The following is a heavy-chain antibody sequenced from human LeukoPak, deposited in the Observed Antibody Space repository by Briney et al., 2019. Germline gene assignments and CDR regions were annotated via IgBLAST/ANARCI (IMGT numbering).Heavy chain of an antibody. Sequence: PSETLSLTCTVSGGSISSYYWSWIRQPPGKGLESIGYIYYSNTNYNPSLKSRITISVDTSKNQFSLKLSSVTAADTAVYYCARGFYSPHYWGQGTLVSVSS. CDR2: IYYSNT. D-gene: IGHD4-11*01. CDR3: ARGFYSPHY. J-gene: IGHJ4*02. CDR1: GGSISSYY. V-gene: IGHV4-59*01.